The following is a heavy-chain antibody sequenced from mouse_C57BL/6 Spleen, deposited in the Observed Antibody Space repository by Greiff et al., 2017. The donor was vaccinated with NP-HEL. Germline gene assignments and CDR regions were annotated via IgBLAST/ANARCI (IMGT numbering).Heavy chain of an antibody. V-gene: IGHV5-17*01. J-gene: IGHJ2*01. CDR3: SRRDGYFYFDY. CDR2: ISSGISTI. Sequence: EVMLVESGGGLVKPGGSLKLSCAASGFTFSDYGMTWDRQAPERGREWVAYISSGISTIYYAAKVKGRFTSVRDNAKKTLFLQMTSLSSEDTAMYYCSRRDGYFYFDYWGQGTTLTVSS. CDR1: GFTFSDYG. D-gene: IGHD2-3*01.